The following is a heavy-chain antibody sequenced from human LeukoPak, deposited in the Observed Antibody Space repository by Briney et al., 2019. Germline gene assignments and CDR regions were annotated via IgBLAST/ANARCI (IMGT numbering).Heavy chain of an antibody. V-gene: IGHV4-39*01. Sequence: SETLSLTCTVSGGSISSTSYFWGWIRQPPGKGLEWIANIYYSGSAYYSPSLKSRVTISVDTSKNQFSLKLSSVTATDTAVYYCARLDFPPPDYWGQGTLVTVSS. CDR3: ARLDFPPPDY. CDR1: GGSISSTSYF. D-gene: IGHD3-3*01. CDR2: IYYSGSA. J-gene: IGHJ4*02.